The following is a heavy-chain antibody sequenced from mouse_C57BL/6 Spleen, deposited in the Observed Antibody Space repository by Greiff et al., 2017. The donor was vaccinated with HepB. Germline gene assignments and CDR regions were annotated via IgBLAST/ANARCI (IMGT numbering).Heavy chain of an antibody. Sequence: VHVKQSGPELVKPGASVKISCKASGYSFTGYYMNWVKQSPEKSLEWIGEINPSTGGTTYNQKFKAKATLTVDKSSSTAYMQLKSLTSEDSAVYYCAREGWSTPGYAMDYWGQGTSVTVSS. D-gene: IGHD2-3*01. V-gene: IGHV1-42*01. CDR1: GYSFTGYY. CDR2: INPSTGGT. J-gene: IGHJ4*01. CDR3: AREGWSTPGYAMDY.